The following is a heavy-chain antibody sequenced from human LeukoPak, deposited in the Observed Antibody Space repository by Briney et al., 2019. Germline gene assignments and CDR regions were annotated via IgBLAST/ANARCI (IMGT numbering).Heavy chain of an antibody. V-gene: IGHV4-31*03. CDR2: IFFTGRT. CDR1: GGSVNSGAYY. J-gene: IGHJ4*02. Sequence: PSETLSLTRTVSGGSVNSGAYYWSWIRQCPGKGLEWIGQIFFTGRTDYNPSLKGRLSISIDTSKNRFSMELSSVTVADTATYYCARDRASGMDFWGQGTLVTVSS. D-gene: IGHD3-10*01. CDR3: ARDRASGMDF.